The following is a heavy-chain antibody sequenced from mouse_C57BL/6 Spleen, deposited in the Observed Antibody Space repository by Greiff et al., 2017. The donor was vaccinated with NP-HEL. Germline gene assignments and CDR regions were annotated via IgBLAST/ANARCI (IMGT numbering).Heavy chain of an antibody. Sequence: QVQLQQPGAGLVKPGASVKLSCKASGYTFTSYWMHWVKQRPGRGLEWIGRIDPNSGGTKYNEKFKSKATLTVDKPSSTAYMQLSSLTSEDSAVYYCARQSYYGSSSFAYWGQGTLVTVSA. V-gene: IGHV1-72*01. CDR1: GYTFTSYW. J-gene: IGHJ3*01. CDR3: ARQSYYGSSSFAY. D-gene: IGHD1-1*01. CDR2: IDPNSGGT.